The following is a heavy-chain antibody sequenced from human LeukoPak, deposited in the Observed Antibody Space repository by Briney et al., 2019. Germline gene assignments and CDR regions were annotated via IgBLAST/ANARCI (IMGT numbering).Heavy chain of an antibody. CDR2: IYYSGST. CDR1: GGSISSYY. CDR3: ARGMYDYSNYVGAFDI. D-gene: IGHD4-11*01. J-gene: IGHJ3*02. Sequence: SETLSLTCTVSGGSISSYYWSWIRQPPGKGLEWIGYIYYSGSTNYNPSLKSRVTISVDTSKNQFSLKLSSVTAADTAVYYCARGMYDYSNYVGAFDIWGQGTMVTVSS. V-gene: IGHV4-59*01.